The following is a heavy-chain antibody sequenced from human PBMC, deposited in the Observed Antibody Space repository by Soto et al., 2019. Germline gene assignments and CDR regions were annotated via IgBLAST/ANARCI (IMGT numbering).Heavy chain of an antibody. V-gene: IGHV4-30-4*01. CDR3: ARGPYDFWGGYSPADY. J-gene: IGHJ4*02. D-gene: IGHD3-3*01. Sequence: SETLSLTCTVSGGSISSGDYYWSWIRQPPGKGLEWIGYIYYSGSTYYNPSLKSRVTISVDTSKNQFSLKLSPVTAADTAVYYCARGPYDFWGGYSPADYWGQGTLVTVSS. CDR2: IYYSGST. CDR1: GGSISSGDYY.